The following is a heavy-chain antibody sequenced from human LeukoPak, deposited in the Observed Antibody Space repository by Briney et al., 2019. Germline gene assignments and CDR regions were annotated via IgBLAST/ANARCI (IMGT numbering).Heavy chain of an antibody. CDR2: IIPIFGTA. CDR3: AREDFGDYYFDS. D-gene: IGHD4-17*01. J-gene: IGHJ4*02. Sequence: ASVKVSCKASGGTFSSYAISWVRQAPGQGLEWMGGIIPIFGTANYAQKFQGRVTITADESTSTAYMELSSLRSEDTAMYYCAREDFGDYYFDSWGQGTLVTVSS. CDR1: GGTFSSYA. V-gene: IGHV1-69*13.